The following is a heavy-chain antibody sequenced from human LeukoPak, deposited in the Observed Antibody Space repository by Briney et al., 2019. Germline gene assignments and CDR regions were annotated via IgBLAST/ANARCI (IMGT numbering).Heavy chain of an antibody. CDR1: GFTFSNNA. V-gene: IGHV3-23*01. D-gene: IGHD4-11*01. J-gene: IGHJ6*03. Sequence: GGSLRLSCAASGFTFSNNAMSWVRQAPGKGLECVSAITGTIATGDPPYYADSVKGRFTISRDNSRNTLYLQLNDLRSDDTAVYYCARRRTTVTTPPAYYMDVWGKGTTVTVSS. CDR3: ARRRTTVTTPPAYYMDV. CDR2: ITGTIATGDPP.